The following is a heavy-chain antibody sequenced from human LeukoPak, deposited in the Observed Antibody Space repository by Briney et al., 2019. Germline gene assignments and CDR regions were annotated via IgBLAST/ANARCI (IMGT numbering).Heavy chain of an antibody. D-gene: IGHD3-22*01. V-gene: IGHV3-23*01. Sequence: PRGSLTLSCAASGFTFSSYAMIWVRQAPGKGLEWVSTLSGGSSTTYYADSVKGRFTISRDNSKNTLSLQMNSLRAEDTAIYYCAKTGSVGMIANSLDCWGQGTLVSVSS. CDR2: LSGGSSTT. CDR3: AKTGSVGMIANSLDC. CDR1: GFTFSSYA. J-gene: IGHJ4*02.